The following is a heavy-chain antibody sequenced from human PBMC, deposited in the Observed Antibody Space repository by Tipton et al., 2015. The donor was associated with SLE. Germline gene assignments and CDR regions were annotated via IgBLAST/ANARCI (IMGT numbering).Heavy chain of an antibody. J-gene: IGHJ4*02. CDR1: GSSFPDYW. CDR3: TKQGDNFRYGY. Sequence: QLVQSGGEVKQSVKSLKISCKGFGSSFPDYWIGWVRQMPGTGLEWMGIIYPRDSDTRYSPSFKGQVTISVDKSISTAYLQWSSLKAEDTAMYYCTKQGDNFRYGYWGQGTLVTASS. V-gene: IGHV5-51*01. CDR2: IYPRDSDT. D-gene: IGHD3-16*01.